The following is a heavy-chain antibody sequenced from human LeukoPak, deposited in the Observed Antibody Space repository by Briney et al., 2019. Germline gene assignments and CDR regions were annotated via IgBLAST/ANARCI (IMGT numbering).Heavy chain of an antibody. Sequence: ESGPALVKPTQTLTLTCTFSGFSLSTSGMCVSWIRQPPGKALEWLARIDRDDYRYYDASLQTRLTISKDTYKNQVVLTMTDMDPVDTATYYCTRTARYGSNGLWDLRFDSWGRGTLVTVSP. V-gene: IGHV2-70*11. CDR2: IDRDDYR. CDR1: GFSLSTSGMC. CDR3: TRTARYGSNGLWDLRFDS. D-gene: IGHD2-8*01. J-gene: IGHJ5*01.